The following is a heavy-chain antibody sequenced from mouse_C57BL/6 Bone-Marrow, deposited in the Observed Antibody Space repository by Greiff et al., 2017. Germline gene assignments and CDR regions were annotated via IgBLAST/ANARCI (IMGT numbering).Heavy chain of an antibody. Sequence: QVQLQQPGAELVRPGTSVKLSCKASGYTFTSYWMHWVKQRPGQGLEWIGVIDPSDSYTNYNQKFKGKATLTVDTSSSTAYMQLSSLTSEDSAVYYCARDGSSVTGASYAMDYWGQGTSVTGSS. CDR2: IDPSDSYT. V-gene: IGHV1-59*01. CDR1: GYTFTSYW. D-gene: IGHD1-1*01. J-gene: IGHJ4*01. CDR3: ARDGSSVTGASYAMDY.